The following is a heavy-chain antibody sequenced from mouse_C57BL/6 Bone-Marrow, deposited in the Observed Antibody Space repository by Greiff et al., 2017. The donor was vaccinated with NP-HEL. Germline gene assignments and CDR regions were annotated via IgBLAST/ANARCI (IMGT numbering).Heavy chain of an antibody. CDR1: GYTFTDYY. CDR3: ARPLTTVVANWYFDV. V-gene: IGHV1-26*01. CDR2: INPNNGGT. D-gene: IGHD1-1*01. J-gene: IGHJ1*03. Sequence: VQLQQSGPELVKPGASVKISCKASGYTFTDYYMNWVKQSHGKSLEWIGDINPNNGGTSYNQKFKGKATLTVDKSSSTAYMELRSLTSEDSAVYYCARPLTTVVANWYFDVWGTGTTVTVSS.